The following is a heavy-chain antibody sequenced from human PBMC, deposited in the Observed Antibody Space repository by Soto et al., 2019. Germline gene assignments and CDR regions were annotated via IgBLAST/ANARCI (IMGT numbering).Heavy chain of an antibody. CDR2: ISWDGGST. CDR1: GFTFDDYA. J-gene: IGHJ6*02. V-gene: IGHV3-43D*03. CDR3: AREDYYGSGSYYGMDV. D-gene: IGHD3-10*01. Sequence: GESLKISCAASGFTFDDYAMHWVRQAPGKGLEWVSLISWDGGSTYYADSVKGRFTISRDNSKNSLYLQMNSLRAEDTALYYCAREDYYGSGSYYGMDVWGQGTTVTVSS.